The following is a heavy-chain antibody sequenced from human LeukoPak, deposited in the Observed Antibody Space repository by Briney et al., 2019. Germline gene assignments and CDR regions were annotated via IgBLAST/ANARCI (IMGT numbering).Heavy chain of an antibody. J-gene: IGHJ4*02. D-gene: IGHD3-3*01. CDR3: ARGESGVFFDY. CDR2: ISSSSSYI. Sequence: GGSLRLSCAASGFTFSSYEMNWVRRARGKGLEWVSYISSSSSYIYYADSVKGRFTISRDNAKNSLYLQMNSLRAEDTAVYYCARGESGVFFDYWGQGTLVTVSS. V-gene: IGHV3-21*05. CDR1: GFTFSSYE.